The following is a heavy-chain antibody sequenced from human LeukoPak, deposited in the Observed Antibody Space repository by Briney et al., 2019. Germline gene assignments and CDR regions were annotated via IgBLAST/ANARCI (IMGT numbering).Heavy chain of an antibody. CDR1: GGAFSSYA. Sequence: SVKVSCKASGGAFSSYAISWVRQAPGQGLEWMGRIIPIFGTANYAQKFQGRVTITTDESTSTAYMELSSLRSEDTAVYYCARVCWSGYYFLCYWGQGTLVTVSS. V-gene: IGHV1-69*05. CDR3: ARVCWSGYYFLCY. CDR2: IIPIFGTA. J-gene: IGHJ4*02. D-gene: IGHD3-3*01.